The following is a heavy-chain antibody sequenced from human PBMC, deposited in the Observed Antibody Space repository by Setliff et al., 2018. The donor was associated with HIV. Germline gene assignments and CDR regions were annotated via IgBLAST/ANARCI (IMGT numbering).Heavy chain of an antibody. CDR2: IHASGKA. J-gene: IGHJ6*03. V-gene: IGHV4-59*01. CDR3: ARGPSGGGFYYMDV. CDR1: GDTDFY. D-gene: IGHD2-15*01. Sequence: PSETLSLTCTVSGDTDFYWSWIRQSPGKGLEWIGYIHASGKANYNPSLKSRVTISLDTSKMQFSLRLTSVTAADTAVYYCARGPSGGGFYYMDVWGKGTTVTVS.